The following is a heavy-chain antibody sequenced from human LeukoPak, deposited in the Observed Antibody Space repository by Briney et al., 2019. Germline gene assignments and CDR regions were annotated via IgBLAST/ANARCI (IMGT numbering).Heavy chain of an antibody. J-gene: IGHJ4*02. CDR3: AKDHRRVPAAIDPDY. CDR2: ISGSGGST. Sequence: GGSLRLSCVASGFTFSSYAMSWVRQAPRKGLQWVSGISGSGGSTYYADSVKGRFTISRDNSKNTLYLQMNSLRAEDTAVYYCAKDHRRVPAAIDPDYSGPGTLVTVSS. V-gene: IGHV3-23*01. CDR1: GFTFSSYA. D-gene: IGHD2-2*01.